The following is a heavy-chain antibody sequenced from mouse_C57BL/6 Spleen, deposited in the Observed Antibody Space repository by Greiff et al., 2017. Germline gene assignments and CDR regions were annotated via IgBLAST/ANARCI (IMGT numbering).Heavy chain of an antibody. V-gene: IGHV1-54*01. CDR2: INPGSGGT. J-gene: IGHJ3*01. CDR1: GYAFTNYL. Sequence: QVQLQQSGAELVRPGTSVKVSCKASGYAFTNYLIEWVKQRPGQGLEWIGVINPGSGGTNYNEKFKGKATLTADKSSSTAYMQLSSLTSEDSSVYFCAGSDGYYGFAYWGQGTLVTVSA. CDR3: AGSDGYYGFAY. D-gene: IGHD2-3*01.